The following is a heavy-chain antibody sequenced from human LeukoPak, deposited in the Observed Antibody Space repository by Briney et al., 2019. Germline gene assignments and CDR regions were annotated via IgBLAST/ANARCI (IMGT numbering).Heavy chain of an antibody. CDR1: GYTFTSYG. V-gene: IGHV1-18*01. CDR3: ARDAADDYGMDV. J-gene: IGHJ6*02. CDR2: ISTYNGNK. Sequence: KPGASVKVSCKASGYTFTSYGISWVRQAPGQGLEWMGWISTYNGNKNYAQKLQGRVTMTTDTSTNTAYMELRSLRSDDTAVYYCARDAADDYGMDVRGQGTTVTVSS.